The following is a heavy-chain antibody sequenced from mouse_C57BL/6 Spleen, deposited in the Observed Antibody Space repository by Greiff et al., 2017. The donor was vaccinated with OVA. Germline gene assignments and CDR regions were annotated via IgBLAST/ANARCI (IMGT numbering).Heavy chain of an antibody. CDR3: ARHDEAPMDY. V-gene: IGHV2-6-1*01. CDR1: GFSLTSYG. Sequence: VQRVESGPGLVAPSQSLSITCTVSGFSLTSYGVHWVRQPPGKGLEWLVVLWSDGSTTYNSARKSRLSISKDNSKSQVFLKMNRLQTDDTAMDYCARHDEAPMDYWGQGTSVTVSS. CDR2: LWSDGST. J-gene: IGHJ4*01.